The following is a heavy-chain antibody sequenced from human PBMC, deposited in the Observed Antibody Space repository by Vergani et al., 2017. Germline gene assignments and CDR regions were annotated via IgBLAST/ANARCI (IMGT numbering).Heavy chain of an antibody. Sequence: QLQLQESGPGLVKPSETLSLTCTVSGGSISSSSYYWGWIRQPPGKGLEWIGSIYHSGSTYYNPSLKSRVTISVDTSKNQFSLKLSSVTAADTAVYYCARDYSGSYYTYFDYWGQGTLVTVSS. D-gene: IGHD1-26*01. CDR2: IYHSGST. J-gene: IGHJ4*02. V-gene: IGHV4-39*07. CDR3: ARDYSGSYYTYFDY. CDR1: GGSISSSSYY.